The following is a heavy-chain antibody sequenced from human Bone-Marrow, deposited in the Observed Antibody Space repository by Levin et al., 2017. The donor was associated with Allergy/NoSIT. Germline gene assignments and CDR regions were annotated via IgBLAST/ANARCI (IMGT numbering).Heavy chain of an antibody. Sequence: ASVKVSCKPSGYTFTGYYLHWVRQAPGQGLEWMGWINPNSDGTNSAQKFQDRVSMTRDTSTGTAYMELRRLRSDDTAVYFCAIAVTVYSSSWYFDSGAREPWSPSPQ. D-gene: IGHD6-13*01. V-gene: IGHV1-2*02. J-gene: IGHJ4*02. CDR2: INPNSDGT. CDR3: AIAVTVYSSSWYFDS. CDR1: GYTFTGYY.